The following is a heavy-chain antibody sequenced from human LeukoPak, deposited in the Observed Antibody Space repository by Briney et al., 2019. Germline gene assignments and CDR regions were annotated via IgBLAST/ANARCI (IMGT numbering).Heavy chain of an antibody. CDR3: ARHRVISRLFDY. J-gene: IGHJ4*02. CDR1: GGSISSSSYY. CDR2: IYYSGST. V-gene: IGHV4-39*01. D-gene: IGHD3-22*01. Sequence: PSETLSLTCTVSGGSISSSSYYWGWIRQPPGKGLEWIGSIYYSGSTHYNPSLKSRVTISVDTSKNQSSLKLSSVTAADTAVYYCARHRVISRLFDYWGQGTLVTVSS.